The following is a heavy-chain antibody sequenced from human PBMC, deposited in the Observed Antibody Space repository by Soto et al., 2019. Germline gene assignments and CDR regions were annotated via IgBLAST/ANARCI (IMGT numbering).Heavy chain of an antibody. J-gene: IGHJ6*02. CDR2: IYYSGST. V-gene: IGHV4-59*11. Sequence: SETLSLTCTVSGGSISSHYWSWIRQPPGKGLEWIGYIYYSGSTNYNPSLKSRVTISVDTSKNQFSLKLSSVTAADTAVYYCAREVIGDGSGSYYSIAWYYGMDVWGQGTTVTVSS. CDR3: AREVIGDGSGSYYSIAWYYGMDV. D-gene: IGHD3-10*01. CDR1: GGSISSHY.